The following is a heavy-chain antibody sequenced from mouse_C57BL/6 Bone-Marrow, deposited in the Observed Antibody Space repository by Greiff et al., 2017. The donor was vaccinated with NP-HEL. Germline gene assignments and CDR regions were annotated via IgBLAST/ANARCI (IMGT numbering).Heavy chain of an antibody. CDR1: EYEFPSHD. J-gene: IGHJ1*03. CDR3: AIYYYGSYWYFDV. V-gene: IGHV5-2*01. D-gene: IGHD1-1*01. CDR2: ITSDGGST. Sequence: EVQRVESGGGLVQPGESLKLSCESNEYEFPSHDMSWVRKTPEKRLELVAAITSDGGSTYYPDTMERRFIISRDNTKKTLYLQMSSLRSEDTALYYCAIYYYGSYWYFDVWGTGTTVTVSS.